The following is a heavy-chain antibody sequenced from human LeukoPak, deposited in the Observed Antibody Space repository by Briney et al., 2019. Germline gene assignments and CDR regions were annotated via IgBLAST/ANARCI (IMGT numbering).Heavy chain of an antibody. CDR3: ARGRAFDI. CDR1: GGSISSGGYS. CDR2: IYHSGST. J-gene: IGHJ3*02. V-gene: IGHV4-30-2*01. Sequence: SQTLSLTRAVSGGSISSGGYSWSWIRQPPGKGLEWIGYIYHSGSTYYNPSLKSRVTISVDRSKNQFSLKLSSVTAADTAVYYCARGRAFDIWGQGTMVTVSS.